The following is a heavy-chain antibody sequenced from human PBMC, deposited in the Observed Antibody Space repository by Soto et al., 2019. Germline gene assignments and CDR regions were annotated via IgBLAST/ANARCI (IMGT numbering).Heavy chain of an antibody. Sequence: EVQLLESGGGLVQPGGSLRLSCAASGFTFSNYAMSWFRQAPGKGLEWVSAISGSGGSTSYADSGKGRFTISRDNSKKTLYLQMNSLRAEATAIYYWANQRDYDFWSGYYEDWCEPWGQGNLVTVSS. D-gene: IGHD3-3*01. CDR3: ANQRDYDFWSGYYEDWCEP. V-gene: IGHV3-23*01. CDR1: GFTFSNYA. CDR2: ISGSGGST. J-gene: IGHJ5*02.